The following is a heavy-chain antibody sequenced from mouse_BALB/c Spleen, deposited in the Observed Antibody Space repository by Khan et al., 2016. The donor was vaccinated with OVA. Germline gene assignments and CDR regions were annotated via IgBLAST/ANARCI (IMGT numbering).Heavy chain of an antibody. V-gene: IGHV2-6-5*01. Sequence: VQLQESGPGLVAPSQSLSITCTVSGFSLTDYGVSWIRQPPGKGLEWLGAIWGGGSSYYNSALKSRLSISKDNSKSQVFLKMNSLQTDDTAMYYCAKALWSYYFALDYWGQGTSVTVSS. J-gene: IGHJ4*01. CDR2: IWGGGSS. CDR1: GFSLTDYG. CDR3: AKALWSYYFALDY.